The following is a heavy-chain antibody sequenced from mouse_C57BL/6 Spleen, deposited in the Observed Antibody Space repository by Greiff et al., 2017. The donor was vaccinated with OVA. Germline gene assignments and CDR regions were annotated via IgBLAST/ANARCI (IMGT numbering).Heavy chain of an antibody. CDR3: ARMRTRGSYYFDY. CDR2: IDPSDSET. CDR1: GYTFTSYW. V-gene: IGHV1-52*01. Sequence: QVQLKQPGAELVRPGSSVKLSCKASGYTFTSYWMHWVKQRPIQGLEWIGNIDPSDSETHYNQKFKDKATLTVDKSSSTAYMQLSSLTSEDSAVYYCARMRTRGSYYFDYWGQGTTLTVSS. J-gene: IGHJ2*01. D-gene: IGHD3-3*01.